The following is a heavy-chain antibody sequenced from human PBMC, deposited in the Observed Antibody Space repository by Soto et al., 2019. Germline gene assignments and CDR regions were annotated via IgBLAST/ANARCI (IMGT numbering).Heavy chain of an antibody. CDR1: GGSICSSSYY. CDR2: TPYSGNN. J-gene: IGHJ4*02. CDR3: ARAIITMVPEAR. V-gene: IGHV4-39*01. D-gene: IGHD3-10*01. Sequence: QLQLQESGPGLVKPSETLSLTCTVSGGSICSSSYYWGWIRQPPGKGLEWIGSTPYSGNNYHNPSLESRVTISLDTSKDQCSLKVSAVTAAETAVYYGARAIITMVPEARWGQGTLVTFSS.